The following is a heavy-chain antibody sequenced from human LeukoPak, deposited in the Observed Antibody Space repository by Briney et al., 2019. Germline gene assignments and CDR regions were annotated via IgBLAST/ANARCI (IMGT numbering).Heavy chain of an antibody. CDR1: SFTISSYY. CDR2: IYHSGNT. Sequence: GGSMRLSCAASSFTISSYYMAWVRQAPGKGLEWVSVIYHSGNTDYADSVKGRFTISRDNSKNTVYLQMRSLRAEDTAVYYCARVRVTGYSNFAYWGQGTLVTVSS. D-gene: IGHD3-9*01. V-gene: IGHV3-53*01. CDR3: ARVRVTGYSNFAY. J-gene: IGHJ4*02.